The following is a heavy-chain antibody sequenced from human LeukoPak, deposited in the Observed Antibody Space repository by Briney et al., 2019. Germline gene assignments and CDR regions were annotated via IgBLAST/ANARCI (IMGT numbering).Heavy chain of an antibody. J-gene: IGHJ4*02. CDR3: ARDQTTVSTDLDY. V-gene: IGHV3-33*01. CDR1: GFTFSSYG. D-gene: IGHD4-17*01. CDR2: IWYDGSNK. Sequence: PGRSLRLSCAASGFTFSSYGMHWVRQAPGKGLEWVAVIWYDGSNKYYADSVKGRFTISRDNSKNTLYLQVNSLRAEDTAVYYCARDQTTVSTDLDYWGQGTLVTVSS.